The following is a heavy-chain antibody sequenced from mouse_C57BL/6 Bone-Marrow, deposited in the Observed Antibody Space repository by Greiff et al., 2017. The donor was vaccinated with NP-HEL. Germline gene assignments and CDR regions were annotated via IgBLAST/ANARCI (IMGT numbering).Heavy chain of an antibody. CDR2: ISSGGSYT. CDR3: ARLEYYDYGGAFAY. CDR1: GFTFSSYG. D-gene: IGHD2-4*01. Sequence: EVQRVESGGDLVKPGGSLKLSCAASGFTFSSYGMSWVRQTPDKRLEWVATISSGGSYTYYPDSVKGRFTISRDNAKNTLYLQMSSLKSEDTAMYYCARLEYYDYGGAFAYWGQGTLVTVSA. J-gene: IGHJ3*01. V-gene: IGHV5-6*01.